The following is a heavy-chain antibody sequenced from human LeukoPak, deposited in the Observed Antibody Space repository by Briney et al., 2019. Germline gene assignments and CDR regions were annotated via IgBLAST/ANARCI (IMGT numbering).Heavy chain of an antibody. CDR1: GFTFSSYA. Sequence: GGSLRLSCAASGFTFSSYAMSWVRQPPGPGLGLASAISGSGGSTYYADSVKGRFTISRDNSKNTLYLQMISLRAEDTAVYYCARGDTAMVTGWFDPWGQGTLVTVSS. CDR3: ARGDTAMVTGWFDP. V-gene: IGHV3-23*01. J-gene: IGHJ5*02. CDR2: ISGSGGST. D-gene: IGHD5-18*01.